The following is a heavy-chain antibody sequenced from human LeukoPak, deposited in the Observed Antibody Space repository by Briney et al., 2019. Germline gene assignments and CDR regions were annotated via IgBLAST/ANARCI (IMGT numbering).Heavy chain of an antibody. CDR1: GYTFTSYG. J-gene: IGHJ4*02. CDR3: ARVGLRFLEWLLTY. Sequence: ASVKVSCKASGYTFTSYGISWVRQAPGQGLEWMGWISAYNGNTNYAQKLQGRVTMTTDTSTSTAYMELSRLRSDDTAVYYCARVGLRFLEWLLTYWGQGTLVTVSS. V-gene: IGHV1-18*01. D-gene: IGHD3-3*01. CDR2: ISAYNGNT.